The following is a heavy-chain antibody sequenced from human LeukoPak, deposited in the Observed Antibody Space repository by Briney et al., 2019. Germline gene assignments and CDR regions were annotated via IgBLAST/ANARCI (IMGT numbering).Heavy chain of an antibody. J-gene: IGHJ4*02. V-gene: IGHV1-18*01. D-gene: IGHD6-6*01. CDR2: ISTYNGNA. CDR3: AKDRWRDGSSSFDN. Sequence: ASVKVSCKASGYTFSSYSINWVRQAPGQGLEWMGWISTYNGNANYAQKLQGRVTMTTDTSTSTAYMELRSLRSDDTAVYYCAKDRWRDGSSSFDNWGQGTLVTVSS. CDR1: GYTFSSYS.